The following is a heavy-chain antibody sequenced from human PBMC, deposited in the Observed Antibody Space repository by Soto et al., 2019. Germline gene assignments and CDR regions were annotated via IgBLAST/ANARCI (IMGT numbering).Heavy chain of an antibody. CDR3: ARDSEWLLLNGYYYYGMDV. Sequence: QVQLVQSGAEVKKPGASVKVSCKASGYTFTSYGISWVRQAPGQGLEWMGWISAYNGNTNYAQKFQGRVTITADKSTSTAYMELSSLRSEDTAVYYCARDSEWLLLNGYYYYGMDVWGQGTTVTVSS. CDR2: ISAYNGNT. V-gene: IGHV1-18*04. D-gene: IGHD5-12*01. J-gene: IGHJ6*02. CDR1: GYTFTSYG.